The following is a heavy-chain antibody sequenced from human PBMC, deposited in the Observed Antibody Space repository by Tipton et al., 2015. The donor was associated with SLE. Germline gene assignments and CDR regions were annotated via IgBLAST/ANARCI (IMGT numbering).Heavy chain of an antibody. CDR1: GGSVNGYY. D-gene: IGHD6-6*01. CDR3: AKGGASSQWFDP. Sequence: TLSLTCTVSGGSVNGYYWSWIRQPPEKEPEWIGYIYYSGATKYNPSLTSRVTISVDTSKNQFSLKPSSVTAADTAVYYCAKGGASSQWFDPWGQGTLVTVSS. CDR2: IYYSGAT. V-gene: IGHV4-59*02. J-gene: IGHJ5*02.